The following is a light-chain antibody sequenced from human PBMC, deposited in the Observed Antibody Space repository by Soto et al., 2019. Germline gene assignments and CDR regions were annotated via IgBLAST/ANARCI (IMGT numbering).Light chain of an antibody. CDR3: QQYRSYPYT. V-gene: IGKV1-5*01. Sequence: DIQMTQFPSTLSASVGDRVTITCRASQTTNTWLAWYQQKPGTAPKLLIYDASSLEGGVPSRFSASGSGTEFTLTISILQPDDLATYYCQQYRSYPYTLGQGTKVEIK. CDR2: DAS. CDR1: QTTNTW. J-gene: IGKJ2*01.